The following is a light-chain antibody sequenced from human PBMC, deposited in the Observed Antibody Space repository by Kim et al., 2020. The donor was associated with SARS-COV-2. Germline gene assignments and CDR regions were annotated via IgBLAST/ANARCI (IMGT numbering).Light chain of an antibody. J-gene: IGKJ2*01. Sequence: ASVGDRVSITGRASQGFTSTFLAWYQQKPGKAPNLLIYEASTLQSGVPSRFSGSGSGTDFTLTISSLQPEDFATYYCQQFRSYPYTFGQGTKLEI. CDR1: QGFTSTF. V-gene: IGKV1-9*01. CDR3: QQFRSYPYT. CDR2: EAS.